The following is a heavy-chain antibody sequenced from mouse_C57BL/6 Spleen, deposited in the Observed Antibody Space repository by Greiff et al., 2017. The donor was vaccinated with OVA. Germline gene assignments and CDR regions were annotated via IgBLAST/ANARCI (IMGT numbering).Heavy chain of an antibody. CDR3: ASSNWAFAY. CDR2: ISDGGSYT. V-gene: IGHV5-4*03. CDR1: GFTFSSYA. D-gene: IGHD4-1*01. Sequence: EVMLVESGGGLVKPGGSLKLSCAASGFTFSSYAMSWVRQTPEKRLEWVATISDGGSYTYYPDNVKGRFTISRDNAKNNLYLQMSHLKSEDTAMYYCASSNWAFAYWGQGTLVTVSA. J-gene: IGHJ3*01.